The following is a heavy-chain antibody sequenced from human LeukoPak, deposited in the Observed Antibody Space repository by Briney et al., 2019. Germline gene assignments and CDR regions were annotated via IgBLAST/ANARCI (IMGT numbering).Heavy chain of an antibody. V-gene: IGHV1-18*01. CDR2: ISAYNGNT. D-gene: IGHD6-13*01. J-gene: IGHJ4*02. CDR1: GYTFTSYG. Sequence: ASVKVSCKAFGYTFTSYGISWVRQAPGQGLEWMGWISAYNGNTNYAQKLQGRVTMTTDTSTSTAYMELRSLRSDDTAVYYCARDIAAAGHFDYWGQGTLVTVSS. CDR3: ARDIAAAGHFDY.